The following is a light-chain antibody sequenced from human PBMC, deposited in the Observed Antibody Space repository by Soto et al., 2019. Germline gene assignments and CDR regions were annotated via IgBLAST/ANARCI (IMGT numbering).Light chain of an antibody. V-gene: IGKV3D-15*01. CDR1: QFVSSKS. Sequence: EIVLTQSPGTLSLSPGESATLLCRASQFVSSKSLAWYQQKPGQAPRLLIFDTSTRATGIPDRFSGSGSGTDFTLTISSLQSEDFAVYFCQQYNNWRSYTFGQGTKVDIK. CDR2: DTS. J-gene: IGKJ2*01. CDR3: QQYNNWRSYT.